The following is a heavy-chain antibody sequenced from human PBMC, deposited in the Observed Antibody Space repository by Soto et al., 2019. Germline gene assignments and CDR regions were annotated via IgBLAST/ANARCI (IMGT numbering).Heavy chain of an antibody. CDR2: IYHSGST. D-gene: IGHD2-15*01. V-gene: IGHV4-4*02. CDR1: SGSISRSNW. J-gene: IGHJ5*02. Sequence: QVQLQESGPGLVKPSGTLSLTCAVSSGSISRSNWWSWVRQPPGKGLEWIGEIYHSGSTNYNPSLKSRVAISVDKAKSQCSLKLSSVTAADTAVYYCARATDRGWFDPWGQGTLVTVSS. CDR3: ARATDRGWFDP.